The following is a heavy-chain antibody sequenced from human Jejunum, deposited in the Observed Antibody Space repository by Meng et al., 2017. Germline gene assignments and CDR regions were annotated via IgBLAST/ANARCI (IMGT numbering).Heavy chain of an antibody. CDR1: GFTFRSYA. J-gene: IGHJ4*02. CDR2: ISGTSGDT. D-gene: IGHD4-17*01. CDR3: AKYGDPSGYFDY. V-gene: IGHV3-23*01. Sequence: GESLKISCVASGFTFRSYAMSWVRQAPGKGLEWVSTISGTSGDTYYADSMKDRFSISRDNSKNTLYLQLNSLRGDDTAVYYCAKYGDPSGYFDYWGQGTLVTVSS.